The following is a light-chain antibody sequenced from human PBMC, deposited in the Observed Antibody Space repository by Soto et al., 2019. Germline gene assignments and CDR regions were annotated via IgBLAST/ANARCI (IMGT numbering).Light chain of an antibody. CDR2: DVY. V-gene: IGLV2-11*01. J-gene: IGLJ1*01. Sequence: QSALTQPRSVSGSPGQSVTVSCTGTSSDIGRHDYVSWYQHHPGKAPKLIIFDVYKRPSGVPDRFSGSKSGYTASLTISGLQADDEGDYYCCSYADGSIYFFGTGTKLTVL. CDR1: SSDIGRHDY. CDR3: CSYADGSIYF.